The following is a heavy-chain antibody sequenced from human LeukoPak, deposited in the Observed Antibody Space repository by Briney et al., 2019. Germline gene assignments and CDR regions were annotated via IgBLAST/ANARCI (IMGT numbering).Heavy chain of an antibody. CDR3: ARDPFVIWFGENGLDY. D-gene: IGHD3-10*01. CDR1: GFTFSSDW. V-gene: IGHV3-7*01. J-gene: IGHJ4*02. CDR2: IKQDGSEK. Sequence: GGSLRLSCAASGFTFSSDWMIWVRQAPGKGLEWVANIKQDGSEKYYVDSVKGRFTISRDNAKNSLYLQMNSLRAEDTAVYYCARDPFVIWFGENGLDYWGQGTLVTVSS.